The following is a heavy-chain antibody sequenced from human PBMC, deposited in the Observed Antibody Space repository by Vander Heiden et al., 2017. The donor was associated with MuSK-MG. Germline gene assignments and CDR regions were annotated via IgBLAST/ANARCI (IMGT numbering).Heavy chain of an antibody. D-gene: IGHD3-16*01. V-gene: IGHV3-48*01. J-gene: IGHJ1*01. CDR1: GFPFSSYS. CDR2: ISSSSSSR. Sequence: EVQLVESGGGLVQPGGSLRLSLAASGFPFSSYSRNWGRQAPGKGLEWVSYISSSSSSRYYADSVKGRFTISRDNAKNSLYLQMNSLRAEDTAVYYCAKRGGAMEYFQHWGQGTLVTVSS. CDR3: AKRGGAMEYFQH.